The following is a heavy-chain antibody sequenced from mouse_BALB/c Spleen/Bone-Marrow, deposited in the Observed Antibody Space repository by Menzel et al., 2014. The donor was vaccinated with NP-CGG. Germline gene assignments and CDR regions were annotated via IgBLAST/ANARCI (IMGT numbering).Heavy chain of an antibody. CDR1: GFDFSRYW. D-gene: IGHD1-2*01. Sequence: EVMLVESGGGLVQPGGSLKLSCAASGFDFSRYWMTWVRRAPGKGLEWIGEINPASSTINYTPSLKDKFIISRDNTKNTLYLQMSKVRSEDTALYYCAKNYYYGYVAYWGQGTLVTVSA. CDR3: AKNYYYGYVAY. CDR2: INPASSTI. J-gene: IGHJ3*01. V-gene: IGHV4-1*02.